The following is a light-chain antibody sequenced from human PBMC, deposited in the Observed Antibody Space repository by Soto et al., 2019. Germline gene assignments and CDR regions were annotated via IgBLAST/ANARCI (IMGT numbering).Light chain of an antibody. V-gene: IGLV2-11*01. J-gene: IGLJ1*01. CDR3: CSYAGSYF. CDR1: SSDVGGYNY. Sequence: QSVLTQPRSVSGSPGQSATISCTGTSSDVGGYNYVSWYQQHPGKAPKLMIYDVSKRPSGVPDRFSGSKSGNTASLTISGLQAEDEADYYCCSYAGSYFFGTGTKVTVL. CDR2: DVS.